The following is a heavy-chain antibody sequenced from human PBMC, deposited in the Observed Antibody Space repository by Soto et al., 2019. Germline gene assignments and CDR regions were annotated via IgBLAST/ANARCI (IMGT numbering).Heavy chain of an antibody. CDR2: ISYDGSNK. CDR3: AKVRAAYCGGDCYYFLYYYYGMDV. CDR1: GFTFSSYG. V-gene: IGHV3-30*18. J-gene: IGHJ6*02. Sequence: GGSLRLSCAASGFTFSSYGMHWVRQAPGKGLEWVAVISYDGSNKYYADSVKGRFTISRDNSKNTLYLQMNSLRAEDTAVYYCAKVRAAYCGGDCYYFLYYYYGMDVWGQGTTVTVSS. D-gene: IGHD2-21*02.